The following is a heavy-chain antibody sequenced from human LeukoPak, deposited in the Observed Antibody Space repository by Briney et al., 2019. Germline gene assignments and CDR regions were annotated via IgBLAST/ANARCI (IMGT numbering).Heavy chain of an antibody. CDR3: ARGKSIWSGYYWEQRNWFDP. CDR2: INHSGST. V-gene: IGHV4-34*01. D-gene: IGHD3-3*01. Sequence: PSETLSLTCAVYGGSFSGYYWSWIRQPPGKGLEWIGEINHSGSTNYNPSLKSRVTISVDTSKNQFSLKLSSVTAADTAVYYCARGKSIWSGYYWEQRNWFDPWGQGTLVTVSS. CDR1: GGSFSGYY. J-gene: IGHJ5*02.